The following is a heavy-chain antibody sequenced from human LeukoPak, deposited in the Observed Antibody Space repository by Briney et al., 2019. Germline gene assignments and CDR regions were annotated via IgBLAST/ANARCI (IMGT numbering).Heavy chain of an antibody. CDR1: GFTFSNYA. J-gene: IGHJ1*01. V-gene: IGHV3-30-3*01. Sequence: GGSLRLSCAASGFTFSNYAMSWVRQAPGKGLEWVAVISYDGSNKYYADSVKGRFTISRDNSKNTLYLQMNSLRAEDTAVYYCASPVVSRPAEYFQHWGQGTLVTVSS. CDR2: ISYDGSNK. CDR3: ASPVVSRPAEYFQH.